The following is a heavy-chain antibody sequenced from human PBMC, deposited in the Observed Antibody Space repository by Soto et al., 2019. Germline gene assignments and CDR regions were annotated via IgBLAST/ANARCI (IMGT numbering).Heavy chain of an antibody. Sequence: PGGSLRLSCAASGCTFSDYYMSWIRQAPGKGLEWISYIDTSGTKIYYADSVKGRFTITRGNAKNSLYLEMNSLRDEDTAVYYCASHYDMWSGYLSPVDYWGQGTLVTVSS. CDR1: GCTFSDYY. D-gene: IGHD3-3*01. CDR3: ASHYDMWSGYLSPVDY. J-gene: IGHJ4*02. CDR2: IDTSGTKI. V-gene: IGHV3-11*01.